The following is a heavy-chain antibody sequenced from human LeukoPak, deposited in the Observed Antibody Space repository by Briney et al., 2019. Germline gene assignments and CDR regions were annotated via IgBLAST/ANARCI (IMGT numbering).Heavy chain of an antibody. CDR1: GGSISSYY. J-gene: IGHJ3*02. V-gene: IGHV4-4*07. CDR3: ARSYGSGRYDAFDI. CDR2: IYTSGST. D-gene: IGHD3-10*01. Sequence: SETLSLTCTVSGGSISSYYWSWIRQPAGKGLEWIGRIYTSGSTNYNPSLKSRVTMSVDTSKNQFSLKLSSVTAADTAVYYCARSYGSGRYDAFDIWGQGTMVTVSS.